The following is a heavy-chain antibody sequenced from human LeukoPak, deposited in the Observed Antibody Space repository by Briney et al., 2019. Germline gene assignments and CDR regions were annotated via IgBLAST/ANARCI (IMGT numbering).Heavy chain of an antibody. Sequence: ASVKVSCKAFGYTFTSHGISWVRQAPGQGLEWMGWISAYNGNTNYAQKLQGRVTMTTDTSTSTAYMELRSLRSDDTAVYYCARARSLGVGATTYGYWGQGTLVTVSS. CDR2: ISAYNGNT. J-gene: IGHJ4*02. CDR1: GYTFTSHG. CDR3: ARARSLGVGATTYGY. D-gene: IGHD1-26*01. V-gene: IGHV1-18*01.